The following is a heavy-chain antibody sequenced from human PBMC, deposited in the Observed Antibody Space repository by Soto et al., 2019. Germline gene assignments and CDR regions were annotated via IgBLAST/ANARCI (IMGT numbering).Heavy chain of an antibody. D-gene: IGHD3-16*01. CDR2: IYYSGST. CDR3: ASTWGLRYYYGMDV. CDR1: GGSISSSSYY. V-gene: IGHV4-39*01. Sequence: SETLSLTCTVSGGSISSSSYYWGWIRQPPGKGLEWIGSIYYSGSTYYNPSLKSRVTISVDTSKYQFSLKLSSVTAADTAVYYCASTWGLRYYYGMDVWGQGTTVTVSS. J-gene: IGHJ6*02.